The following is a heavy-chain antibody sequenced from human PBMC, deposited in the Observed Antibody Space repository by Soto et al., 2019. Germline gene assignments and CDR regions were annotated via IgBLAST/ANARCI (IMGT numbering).Heavy chain of an antibody. D-gene: IGHD5-12*01. CDR1: GYTFTSHG. V-gene: IGHV1-18*04. Sequence: ASVKVSCKASGYTFTSHGISWVRQAPGQGLEWMGWISGYNGNTNYAQKLQGRVTISVDESTSTAYMELSSLRSEDTAVYYCARGRGYSGDDHYYYFDMDVWGQGTTVTVSS. J-gene: IGHJ6*02. CDR2: ISGYNGNT. CDR3: ARGRGYSGDDHYYYFDMDV.